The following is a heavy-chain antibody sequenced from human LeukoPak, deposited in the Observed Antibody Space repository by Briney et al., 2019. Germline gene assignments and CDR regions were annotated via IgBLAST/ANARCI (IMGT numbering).Heavy chain of an antibody. J-gene: IGHJ4*02. V-gene: IGHV1-69*06. CDR1: GDIFSSYA. Sequence: SVKVSCKASGDIFSSYAISWVRQAPGQGLECMGGIVPLFGTATYVQKFQDRVTITADKSTNIVYMELSSLRSDDTAVYYCARDTNGYNYGPSPLDYWGQGSLVTVSS. D-gene: IGHD5-18*01. CDR3: ARDTNGYNYGPSPLDY. CDR2: IVPLFGTA.